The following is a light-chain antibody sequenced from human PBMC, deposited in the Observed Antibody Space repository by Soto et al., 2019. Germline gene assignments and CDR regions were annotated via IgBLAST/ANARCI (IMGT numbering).Light chain of an antibody. J-gene: IGKJ4*01. CDR2: DAS. CDR3: QQRADWPPLT. V-gene: IGKV3-11*01. Sequence: EIVSTKCPATLSLSPGERATLSCRASQSVSSYLAWYQHKPGQAPRLLIYDASNRATGIPARFSGSGSGTDFTLTISSLEPEDFAVYYCQQRADWPPLTFGGGTKVEIK. CDR1: QSVSSY.